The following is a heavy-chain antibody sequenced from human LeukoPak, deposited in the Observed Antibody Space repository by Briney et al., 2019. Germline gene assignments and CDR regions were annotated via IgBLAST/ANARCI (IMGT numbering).Heavy chain of an antibody. D-gene: IGHD4-23*01. CDR1: GFAFSNYA. J-gene: IGHJ4*02. Sequence: PGGSLRLSCAASGFAFSNYAMHWVRQAPGKGLDWVAVISYDAVNTYYTDSVKGRFTISRDNSKNTLYLQMSSLRDEDTALYYCVRVGNHDPPFDYWGQGTLVTVSS. V-gene: IGHV3-30*03. CDR2: ISYDAVNT. CDR3: VRVGNHDPPFDY.